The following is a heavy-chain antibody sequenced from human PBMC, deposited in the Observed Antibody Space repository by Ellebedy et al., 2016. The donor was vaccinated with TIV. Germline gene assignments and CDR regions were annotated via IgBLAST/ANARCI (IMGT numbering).Heavy chain of an antibody. CDR1: GFTLSNYW. V-gene: IGHV3-23*01. D-gene: IGHD1-1*01. Sequence: PGGSLRLSCAASGFTLSNYWMTWVRQAPGQGLEWVSAVSESDGRTFYADSVKGRFTISRDNSKNTLFLQMNSLTAGDTAVYYCTKRADNWGFFDYWGQGTLVTVSS. CDR3: TKRADNWGFFDY. CDR2: VSESDGRT. J-gene: IGHJ4*02.